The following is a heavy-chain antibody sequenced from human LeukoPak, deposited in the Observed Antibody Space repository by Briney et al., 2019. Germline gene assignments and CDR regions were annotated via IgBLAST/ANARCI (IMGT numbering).Heavy chain of an antibody. CDR2: ISTSSSYI. D-gene: IGHD3-10*01. Sequence: GGSLRLSCAASGFTFSSYSMNWVRPAPGKGLEWVSSISTSSSYIYYADSVKGRFTISRDNAHNSLYLQMNSLRAEDTAVYYCARDSRGGVLTSWGQGTPVTVSS. CDR3: ARDSRGGVLTS. J-gene: IGHJ4*02. CDR1: GFTFSSYS. V-gene: IGHV3-21*01.